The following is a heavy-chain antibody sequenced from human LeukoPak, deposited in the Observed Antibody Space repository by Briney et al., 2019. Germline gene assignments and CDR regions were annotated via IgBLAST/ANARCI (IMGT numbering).Heavy chain of an antibody. CDR1: GGSISGGGYY. D-gene: IGHD3-10*01. CDR2: TYYSGST. CDR3: ARDKDYGSGSYLYYYGMDV. Sequence: SETLSLTCTVSGGSISGGGYYWRWIRQHGRKGLESCGYTYYSGSTYYNPSLNSRVTISEDTSKNLFSLKLSCVTAADTAVYYCARDKDYGSGSYLYYYGMDVWGQGTTVTVSS. J-gene: IGHJ6*02. V-gene: IGHV4-31*03.